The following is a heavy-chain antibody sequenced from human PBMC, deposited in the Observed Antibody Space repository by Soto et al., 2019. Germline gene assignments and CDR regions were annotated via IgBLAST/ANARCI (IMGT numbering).Heavy chain of an antibody. Sequence: QVQLVQSGAEVKKPGSSVKVSCKASGGTFSSYTISWVRQAPGQGLEWMGRIIPILGIANYAQKFQGRVTITADKSTSTAYMELSGLRSEDTAVYSCARDRGDYSNYVYWFDPCGQGTLVTVSS. CDR1: GGTFSSYT. CDR3: ARDRGDYSNYVYWFDP. CDR2: IIPILGIA. D-gene: IGHD4-4*01. J-gene: IGHJ5*02. V-gene: IGHV1-69*08.